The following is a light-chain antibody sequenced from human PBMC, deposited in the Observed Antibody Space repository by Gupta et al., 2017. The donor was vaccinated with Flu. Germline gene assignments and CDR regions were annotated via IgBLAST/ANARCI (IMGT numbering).Light chain of an antibody. J-gene: IGKJ4*01. Sequence: VTLYLSPGERATLSCRASQTVSRYLAWYQQKPGQAPRLLIYDISNRATGIPARFTGSGSGTEFTLTISSLEPEDFAIYYCQQCNNWPRHTFGGGTKVEIK. CDR1: QTVSRY. V-gene: IGKV3-11*01. CDR3: QQCNNWPRHT. CDR2: DIS.